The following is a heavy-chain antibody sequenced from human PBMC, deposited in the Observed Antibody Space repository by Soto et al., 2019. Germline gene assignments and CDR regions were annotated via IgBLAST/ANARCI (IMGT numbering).Heavy chain of an antibody. V-gene: IGHV3-7*01. D-gene: IGHD3-16*02. J-gene: IGHJ4*02. CDR2: IKQDGSEK. CDR1: GFTFSSYW. CDR3: ATALRLGELSFPTSPDY. Sequence: GGSLRLSCAASGFTFSSYWMSWVRQAPGKGLEWVANIKQDGSEKYYVDSVKGRFTISRDNAKNSLYLQMNSLRAEDTAVYYCATALRLGELSFPTSPDYWGQETLVTVSS.